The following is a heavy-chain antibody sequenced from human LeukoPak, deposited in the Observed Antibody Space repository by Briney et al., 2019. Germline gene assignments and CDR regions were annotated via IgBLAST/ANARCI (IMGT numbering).Heavy chain of an antibody. CDR1: GYTFTGYY. Sequence: ASVKVSCKASGYTFTGYYMHWVRQAPGQGLEWMGWMNPNSGNTGYAQKFQGRVTMTRNTSISTAYMELSSLRSEDTAVYYCARGITIFGVVTKGWFDPWGQGTLVTVSS. J-gene: IGHJ5*02. CDR3: ARGITIFGVVTKGWFDP. V-gene: IGHV1-8*02. CDR2: MNPNSGNT. D-gene: IGHD3-3*01.